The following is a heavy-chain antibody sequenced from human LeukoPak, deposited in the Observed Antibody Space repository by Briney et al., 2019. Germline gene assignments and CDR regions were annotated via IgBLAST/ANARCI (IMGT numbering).Heavy chain of an antibody. V-gene: IGHV1-2*02. Sequence: ASVKVSCKASGYTFSDYYMHWVRQAPGQGLEWMGWINPNSGDTHYAQKFQGRVTLTRDMSINTVYLELSRLTSDDTALYYCARDGGFDYWGQGTLVTVSS. J-gene: IGHJ4*02. CDR1: GYTFSDYY. CDR2: INPNSGDT. CDR3: ARDGGFDY. D-gene: IGHD3-16*01.